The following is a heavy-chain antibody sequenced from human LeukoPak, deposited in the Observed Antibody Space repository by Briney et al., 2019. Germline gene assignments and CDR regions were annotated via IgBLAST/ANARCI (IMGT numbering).Heavy chain of an antibody. V-gene: IGHV4-59*01. D-gene: IGHD3-22*01. CDR3: ASSGSSGYYSGAEYFQH. CDR2: IYYSGST. Sequence: SETLSLTCTVSGGSISSYYWSWIRQPPGKGLEWIGYIYYSGSTNYNPSLKSRVTISVDTSKNQFSLKLSSVTAADTAVYYCASSGSSGYYSGAEYFQHWSQGTLVTVSS. J-gene: IGHJ1*01. CDR1: GGSISSYY.